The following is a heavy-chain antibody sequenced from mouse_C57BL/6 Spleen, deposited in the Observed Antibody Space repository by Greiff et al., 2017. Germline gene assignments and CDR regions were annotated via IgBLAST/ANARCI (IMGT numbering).Heavy chain of an antibody. V-gene: IGHV1-39*01. CDR1: GYSFTDYN. CDR3: TSAGGNSLED. Sequence: LVESGPELVKPGASVKISCKASGYSFTDYNMNWVKQSHGKSLEWIGVINPNYGTTSYNHKFKGKATLTVDQSSSKADMKRYSLTSEDAADYACTSAGGNSLEDWGTGTTVTVSS. J-gene: IGHJ1*03. D-gene: IGHD2-1*01. CDR2: INPNYGTT.